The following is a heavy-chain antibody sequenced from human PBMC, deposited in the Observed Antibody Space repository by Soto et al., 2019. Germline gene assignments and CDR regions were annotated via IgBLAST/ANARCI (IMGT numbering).Heavy chain of an antibody. V-gene: IGHV3-23*01. Sequence: GGSLRLSCAASGFTFSSYALSWVRQAPGKGLEWVSSISGSGGGTYYADSVKGRFTFSRDNSKNTLYLQMNSLRAEDTAVYYCAKFGMATTKRSPPYYIDYWGQGALVTVSS. J-gene: IGHJ4*02. CDR3: AKFGMATTKRSPPYYIDY. CDR2: ISGSGGGT. D-gene: IGHD1-1*01. CDR1: GFTFSSYA.